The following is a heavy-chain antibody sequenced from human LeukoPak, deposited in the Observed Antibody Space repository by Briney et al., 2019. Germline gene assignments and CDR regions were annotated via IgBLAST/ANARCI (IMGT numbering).Heavy chain of an antibody. CDR3: AREMSIGYCSGGSCYGFDY. J-gene: IGHJ4*02. V-gene: IGHV1-8*01. CDR2: MNPNSGNT. Sequence: ASVKVSCKASGYTFTSYDINWVRQATGQGLEWMGWMNPNSGNTGYAQKLQGRVTMTRNTSISTACMELSSLRSEDTAVYYCAREMSIGYCSGGSCYGFDYWGQGTLVTVSS. D-gene: IGHD2-15*01. CDR1: GYTFTSYD.